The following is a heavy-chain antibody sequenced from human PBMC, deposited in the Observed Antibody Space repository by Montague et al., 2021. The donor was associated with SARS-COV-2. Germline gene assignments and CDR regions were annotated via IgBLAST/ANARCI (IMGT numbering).Heavy chain of an antibody. CDR3: ARKEYYYDSSGYGRMDWFDP. J-gene: IGHJ5*02. V-gene: IGHV4-34*01. D-gene: IGHD3-22*01. CDR2: INHSGDT. Sequence: SETLSLTCAVYGGSFSGYCWSWIRQSPGKGLEWIGEINHSGDTNYNPPLKSRVTISVDTSKNQFSLKLSSVTAADTAVYYCARKEYYYDSSGYGRMDWFDPWGQGTLVTVSS. CDR1: GGSFSGYC.